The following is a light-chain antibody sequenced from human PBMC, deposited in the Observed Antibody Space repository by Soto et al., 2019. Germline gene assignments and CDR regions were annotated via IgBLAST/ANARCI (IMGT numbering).Light chain of an antibody. CDR1: QTISNY. CDR3: QQSYSGIT. V-gene: IGKV1-39*01. CDR2: GAS. J-gene: IGKJ5*01. Sequence: DIPMTQSPSSLSAYAGDRVTITCRASQTISNYLNWYQQKLGKAPKVLIYGASSLQSGVPSRFSGSGSGTDFTLTISSLQPEDFATYYCQQSYSGITFGQGTRLEIK.